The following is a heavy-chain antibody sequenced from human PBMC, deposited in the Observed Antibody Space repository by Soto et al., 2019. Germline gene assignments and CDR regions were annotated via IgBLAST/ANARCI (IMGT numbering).Heavy chain of an antibody. CDR1: GGTFTDHY. V-gene: IGHV4-34*01. CDR3: ARRGGAAKSSRWYSWYDP. CDR2: ISHSGST. J-gene: IGHJ5*02. Sequence: PSETLSLTCVVHGGTFTDHYWNWIRQSPGKGLEWIGEISHSGSTNYNPSLKSRVTILVDTSKNHFSLQLSSVTAADTAVYYCARRGGAAKSSRWYSWYDPWGQGTLVTVYS. D-gene: IGHD6-13*01.